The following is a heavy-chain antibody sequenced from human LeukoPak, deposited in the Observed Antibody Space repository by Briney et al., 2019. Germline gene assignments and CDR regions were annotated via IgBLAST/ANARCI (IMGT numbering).Heavy chain of an antibody. CDR2: INHSGST. CDR3: ARHFYGSGSYYNLFEVLYYFDY. Sequence: SETLSLTCAVYGGSFSGYYWSWIRQPPGKGLEWIGEINHSGSTKYNPSLKNQVTISVDTSKNQFSLKLSSVTAADTAVYYCARHFYGSGSYYNLFEVLYYFDYWGQGTLVTVSS. CDR1: GGSFSGYY. D-gene: IGHD3-10*01. J-gene: IGHJ4*02. V-gene: IGHV4-34*01.